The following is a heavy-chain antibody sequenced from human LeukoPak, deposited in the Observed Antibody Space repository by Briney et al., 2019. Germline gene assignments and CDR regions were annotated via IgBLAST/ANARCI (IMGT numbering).Heavy chain of an antibody. J-gene: IGHJ1*01. V-gene: IGHV3-30*02. Sequence: PGGSLRLSCAASGFTFSNFGMHWVRQSPGKGLEWVAFIRNDGGNKHYADSVKGRFTISRDNSKNTVYLQMNGLRAEDTAVYYCATASAITSPGTFQHWGQGTLVTVSS. CDR3: ATASAITSPGTFQH. D-gene: IGHD1-1*01. CDR1: GFTFSNFG. CDR2: IRNDGGNK.